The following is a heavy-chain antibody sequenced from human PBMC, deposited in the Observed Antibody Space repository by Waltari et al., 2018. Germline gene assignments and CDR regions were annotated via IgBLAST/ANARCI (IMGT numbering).Heavy chain of an antibody. CDR2: IYTGRHP. CDR3: AREVLPNATIWRSYFDY. Sequence: QVQLQESGPGLVKPSQTLSLTCTVSGASVGSGNYFWTWIRQPAGKGLEYIGRIYTGRHPNSNPSLESRVTMSIDTSKNEFSLKLSSVTAADTAVYYCAREVLPNATIWRSYFDYWGQGSLVTVSS. CDR1: GASVGSGNYF. V-gene: IGHV4-61*02. D-gene: IGHD5-12*01. J-gene: IGHJ4*02.